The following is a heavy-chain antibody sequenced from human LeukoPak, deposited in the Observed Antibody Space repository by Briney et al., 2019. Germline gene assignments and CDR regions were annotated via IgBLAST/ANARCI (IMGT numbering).Heavy chain of an antibody. CDR3: ARDSPRDYYDSSGYYYYAFDI. CDR1: GGPISSYY. CDR2: IYTSASN. J-gene: IGHJ3*02. Sequence: PSDTLSLTCTVSGGPISSYYWSCIRQPAGEGRECIGRIYTSASNNYNPSLKSRVTMSVDTSKNQFSLKLSSVTAADTAVYYCARDSPRDYYDSSGYYYYAFDIWGQGTMVTVSS. V-gene: IGHV4-4*07. D-gene: IGHD3-22*01.